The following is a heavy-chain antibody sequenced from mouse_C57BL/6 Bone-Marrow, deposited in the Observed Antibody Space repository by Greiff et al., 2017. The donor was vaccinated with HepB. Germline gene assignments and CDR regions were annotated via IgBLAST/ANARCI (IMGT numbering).Heavy chain of an antibody. CDR3: AKNDYYGSRGAMDY. D-gene: IGHD1-1*01. V-gene: IGHV2-5*01. CDR2: IWRGGST. Sequence: QVQLQQSGPGLVQPSQRLSITCTVSGFSLTSYGVHWVRQSPGKGLEWLGVIWRGGSTDYNAAFMSRLSITKDNSTSQVVFKMNSLQADDTAIYYCAKNDYYGSRGAMDYWGQGTSVTVSS. J-gene: IGHJ4*01. CDR1: GFSLTSYG.